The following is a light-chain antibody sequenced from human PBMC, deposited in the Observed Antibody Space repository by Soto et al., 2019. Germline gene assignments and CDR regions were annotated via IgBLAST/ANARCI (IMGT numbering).Light chain of an antibody. CDR3: ATWDDYLYTPI. Sequence: QAVVTQAPSVSGTPGQRVTISCSGSSSNIESNWVYWYQQLPGTAPKLLIYNNNQRPSGVLDRFSGSKSGTSASLAITGLRSDDEADYYCATWDDYLYTPIIGGGTKLTVL. J-gene: IGLJ2*01. V-gene: IGLV1-47*02. CDR1: SSNIESNW. CDR2: NNN.